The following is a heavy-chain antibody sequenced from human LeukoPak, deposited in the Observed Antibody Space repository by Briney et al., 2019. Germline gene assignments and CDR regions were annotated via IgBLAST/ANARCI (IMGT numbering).Heavy chain of an antibody. D-gene: IGHD3-22*01. CDR3: ARVGYYYESSGYYDYDY. J-gene: IGHJ4*02. CDR2: ISSSSSYI. Sequence: PGGSLRLSCAASGFTFSSYSMNWVRQAPGKGLEWVSSISSSSSYIYYADSVKGRFTISRDNAKNSLYLQMNSLRAEDTAVYYCARVGYYYESSGYYDYDYWGQGTLVTVSS. V-gene: IGHV3-21*01. CDR1: GFTFSSYS.